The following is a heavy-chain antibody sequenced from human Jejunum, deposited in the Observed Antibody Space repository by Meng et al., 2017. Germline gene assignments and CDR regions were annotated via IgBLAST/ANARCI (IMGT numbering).Heavy chain of an antibody. J-gene: IGHJ4*02. CDR1: GGSVSGRSFY. CDR3: ATDVYGDGLAYLDY. CDR2: VFDSGST. D-gene: IGHD4-17*01. V-gene: IGHV4-61*01. Sequence: QVRLQEPGLGRVRPSETLSPTVAISGGSVSGRSFYWTWIRQPHGKGLEWIGYVFDSGSTKYNPSLSSRVTISADTSKNQFSLELSSVTAADTAVYYCATDVYGDGLAYLDYWGQGTLVTVSS.